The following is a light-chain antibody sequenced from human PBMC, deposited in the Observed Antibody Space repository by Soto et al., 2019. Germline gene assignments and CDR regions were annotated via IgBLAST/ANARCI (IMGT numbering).Light chain of an antibody. CDR1: QSISRN. J-gene: IGKJ1*01. V-gene: IGKV3-15*01. CDR2: GAP. Sequence: EIVIAPSPTTPSLSPGERATLSYRASQSISRNLAWYQQKPGQAPRLLIYGAPTRANGIPARFSGSGSGTEFTLTISSLQAEDFAVYYCQQYNSWPWTFGQGTKVDI. CDR3: QQYNSWPWT.